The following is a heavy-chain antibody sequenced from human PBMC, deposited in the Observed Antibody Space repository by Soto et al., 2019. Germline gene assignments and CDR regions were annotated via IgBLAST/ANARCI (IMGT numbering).Heavy chain of an antibody. V-gene: IGHV5-10-1*01. D-gene: IGHD6-6*01. Sequence: PGESLKISCKGSGYSFTSYWISWVRQMPGKGLEWMGRIDPSDSYTNYSPSFQGHVTISADKSISTAYLQWSSLKASDTAMYCCARHIGKQLVRGYYYYGMDVWGQGTTVTVSS. CDR1: GYSFTSYW. J-gene: IGHJ6*02. CDR2: IDPSDSYT. CDR3: ARHIGKQLVRGYYYYGMDV.